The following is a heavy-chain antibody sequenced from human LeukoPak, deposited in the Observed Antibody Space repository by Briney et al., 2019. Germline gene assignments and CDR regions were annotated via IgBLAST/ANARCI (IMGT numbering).Heavy chain of an antibody. CDR1: GGSISSGDYY. D-gene: IGHD3-22*01. Sequence: SQTLSLTCTVSGGSISSGDYYWSWIRQPPGKGLEWIGYIYYSGSTYYNPSLKSRVTISVDTSKNQFSLKLSSVTAADTAVYYCASVLEDSSGYYFDYWGQGTLVTVSS. CDR2: IYYSGST. V-gene: IGHV4-30-4*01. CDR3: ASVLEDSSGYYFDY. J-gene: IGHJ4*02.